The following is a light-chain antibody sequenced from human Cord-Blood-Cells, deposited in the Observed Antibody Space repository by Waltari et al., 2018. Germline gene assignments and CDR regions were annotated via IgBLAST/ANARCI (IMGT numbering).Light chain of an antibody. Sequence: QSALTQPASVSGSPGQSITISCPRTSSDAGSYNLVSWYQQLPSKAPNLMIYEGIKRPSAVSNLFSASNSGNAAALTISGLQAEDEADYNCCSYAGSSTYVFGTGTKVTVL. CDR2: EGI. CDR3: CSYAGSSTYV. V-gene: IGLV2-23*01. J-gene: IGLJ1*01. CDR1: SSDAGSYNL.